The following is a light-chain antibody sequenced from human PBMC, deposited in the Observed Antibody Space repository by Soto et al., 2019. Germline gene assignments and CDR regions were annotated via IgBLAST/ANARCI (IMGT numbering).Light chain of an antibody. J-gene: IGLJ3*02. V-gene: IGLV2-11*01. Sequence: QSALTQPRSVSGSPGQSVTLSCTGTSSDVCAYNYVSWYQHHQGKAPKVMIYDVSERPSGVPDSLSCFKSDNMAFLTISGLQAEYEADYYCFYYAGSYSWVFGGGTKLTVL. CDR3: FYYAGSYSWV. CDR1: SSDVCAYNY. CDR2: DVS.